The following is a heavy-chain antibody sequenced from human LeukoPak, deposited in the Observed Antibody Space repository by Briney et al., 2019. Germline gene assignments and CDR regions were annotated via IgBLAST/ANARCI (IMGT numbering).Heavy chain of an antibody. V-gene: IGHV3-30*04. D-gene: IGHD3-3*01. Sequence: GGSLRLSCAASGFTFSSYAMHWVRQAPGKGLEGVAVISYDGSNKYYADSVKGRFTISRDNSKNTLYLQMNSLRAEDTAVYYCARGPTIFGVANYMDVWGKGTTVTVSS. CDR3: ARGPTIFGVANYMDV. CDR2: ISYDGSNK. CDR1: GFTFSSYA. J-gene: IGHJ6*03.